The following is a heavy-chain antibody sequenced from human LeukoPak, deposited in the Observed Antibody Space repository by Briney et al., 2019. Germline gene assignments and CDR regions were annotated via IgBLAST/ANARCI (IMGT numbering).Heavy chain of an antibody. CDR1: GFTFSSYS. V-gene: IGHV3-30*03. J-gene: IGHJ4*02. CDR3: ARENLFDY. D-gene: IGHD1-14*01. Sequence: GGSLRLSCAASGFTFSSYSMNWVRQAPGKGLEWVAIISYDGSNNYYGDSVKGRFTISRDDSKNTLYLQMNSLRAEDTAVYYCARENLFDYWGQGTLVTVSS. CDR2: ISYDGSNN.